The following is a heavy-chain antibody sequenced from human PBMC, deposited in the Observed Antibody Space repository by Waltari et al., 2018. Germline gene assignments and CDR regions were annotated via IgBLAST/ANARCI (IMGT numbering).Heavy chain of an antibody. J-gene: IGHJ4*02. Sequence: EVQLVESGGGLVKPGGSLRLSCAASGFTFSSYSMNWVRQTPGKGVEWVSSISSSSSYIYYADSVKGRFTISRDNAKNSLYLQMNSLRAEDTAVYYCARSDSSSSLYYFDYWGQGTLVTVSS. D-gene: IGHD6-6*01. V-gene: IGHV3-21*01. CDR2: ISSSSSYI. CDR1: GFTFSSYS. CDR3: ARSDSSSSLYYFDY.